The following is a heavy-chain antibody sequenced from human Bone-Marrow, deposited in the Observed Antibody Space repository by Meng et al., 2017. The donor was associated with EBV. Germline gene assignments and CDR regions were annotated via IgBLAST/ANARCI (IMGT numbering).Heavy chain of an antibody. Sequence: QVPLVQSGAEVKKPGASVKISCKASGYTFTTYNMHWVRQAPGQGLEWMGWINPVNGNTKYSQKFQGRVTITRDTSASTIYMELSSLTSEDTAVYYCARGGTSNWLLSWFDPWGQGALVTVSS. CDR3: ARGGTSNWLLSWFDP. CDR2: INPVNGNT. CDR1: GYTFTTYN. V-gene: IGHV1-3*01. D-gene: IGHD6-13*01. J-gene: IGHJ5*02.